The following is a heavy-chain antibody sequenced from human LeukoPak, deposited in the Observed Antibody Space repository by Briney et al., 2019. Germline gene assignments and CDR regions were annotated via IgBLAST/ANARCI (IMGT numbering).Heavy chain of an antibody. CDR1: GFTFSSFW. J-gene: IGHJ4*02. D-gene: IGHD2-2*01. Sequence: GGSLRLSCAASGFTFSSFWMSWVRQAPGTGLEWVANIKQDGSEKYYVDSVKGRFTISRDNAKNSLHLQMSGLRADDTAVYYCARDYWRSIEYWGQGALVTVSS. CDR3: ARDYWRSIEY. V-gene: IGHV3-7*03. CDR2: IKQDGSEK.